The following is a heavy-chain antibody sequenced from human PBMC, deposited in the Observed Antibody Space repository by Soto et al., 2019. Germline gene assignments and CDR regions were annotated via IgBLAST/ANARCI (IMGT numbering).Heavy chain of an antibody. D-gene: IGHD2-2*01. CDR2: IYPSDSDT. CDR1: GYTFTSYW. CDR3: ARDYCTSTSCSFFDY. J-gene: IGHJ4*02. V-gene: IGHV5-51*01. Sequence: PGESLKISCKGSGYTFTSYWIGWVRQMPGKGLEWMGIIYPSDSDTRYSPSFQGHVTISADKSISTAYLQWRSLKASDTAMYYCARDYCTSTSCSFFDYWGQGTLVTVSS.